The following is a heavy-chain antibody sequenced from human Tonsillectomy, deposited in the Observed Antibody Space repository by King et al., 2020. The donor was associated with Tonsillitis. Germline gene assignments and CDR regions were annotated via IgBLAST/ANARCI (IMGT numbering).Heavy chain of an antibody. CDR2: IKQDGSEK. J-gene: IGHJ4*02. CDR3: ASGWDNFDY. V-gene: IGHV3-7*01. CDR1: GFTFSSYW. D-gene: IGHD6-19*01. Sequence: DVQLVESGGGLVQPGGSLRLSCAASGFTFSSYWMTWVRKAPGKGLEWVANIKQDGSEKYFVDSVKGRFTISRDNAKNSLYLQMNSLRDEDTAVYYCASGWDNFDYWGQGTLVTVSS.